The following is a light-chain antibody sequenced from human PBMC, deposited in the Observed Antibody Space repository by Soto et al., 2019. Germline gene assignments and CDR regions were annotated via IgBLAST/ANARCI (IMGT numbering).Light chain of an antibody. Sequence: DIQMTQSPSSLSASVGDRVTITCRASQSVITYLYACQQKPGRAPQLLISAASSLQSGVPSRFSGRGSEIDFTLTISSMQPEDFATCYGQQSYSTPWTCGQGTRLDIK. V-gene: IGKV1-39*01. J-gene: IGKJ2*01. CDR3: QQSYSTPWT. CDR2: AAS. CDR1: QSVITY.